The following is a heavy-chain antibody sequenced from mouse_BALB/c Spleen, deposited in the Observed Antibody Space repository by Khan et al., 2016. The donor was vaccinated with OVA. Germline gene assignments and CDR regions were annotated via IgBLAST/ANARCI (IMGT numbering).Heavy chain of an antibody. V-gene: IGHV1-77*01. J-gene: IGHJ3*01. CDR1: GYTFTDYY. CDR3: ARRNYFGYTFAY. Sequence: QVQLKQSGAELARPGASVKLSCTASGYTFTDYYINWVKQRTGQGLEWIGEISPGSGDTYYNERFMGKATLTADQSSSPAYMQLRRLTSEASAGYVCARRNYFGYTFAYWGQGTLGTVSA. D-gene: IGHD1-2*01. CDR2: ISPGSGDT.